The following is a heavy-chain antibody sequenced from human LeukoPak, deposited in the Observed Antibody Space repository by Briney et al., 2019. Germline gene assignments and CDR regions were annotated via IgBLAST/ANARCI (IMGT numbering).Heavy chain of an antibody. Sequence: GGSLRLSCAASGFTFSSYSMNWVRQAPGKGLEWVSSISSSSSYIYYADSVKGRFTISRDNAKNSLYLQMNSLRAEDAAVYYCAREGWFGELIVDYWGQGTLVTVSS. J-gene: IGHJ4*02. CDR3: AREGWFGELIVDY. CDR1: GFTFSSYS. D-gene: IGHD3-10*01. V-gene: IGHV3-21*01. CDR2: ISSSSSYI.